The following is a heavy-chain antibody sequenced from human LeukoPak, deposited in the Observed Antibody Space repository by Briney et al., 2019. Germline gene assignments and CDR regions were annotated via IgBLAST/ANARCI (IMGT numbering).Heavy chain of an antibody. CDR1: EYTFSTYY. CDR3: ARDRYYDSSCYYLIYFDY. V-gene: IGHV1-46*01. Sequence: ASVKVSCKASEYTFSTYYMHWVRQAPGQGLEWMGIINPSDGSTSYAQKFQGRVTMTRDTSTGTVYMELSSPKSDDTAVYYCARDRYYDSSCYYLIYFDYWGQGTLVTVSS. D-gene: IGHD3-22*01. CDR2: INPSDGST. J-gene: IGHJ4*02.